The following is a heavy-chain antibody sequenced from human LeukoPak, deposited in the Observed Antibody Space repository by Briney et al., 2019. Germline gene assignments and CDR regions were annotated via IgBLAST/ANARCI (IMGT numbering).Heavy chain of an antibody. Sequence: ASVKVSCKTSGYTFSEYYIYWVRQAPGQGLGWMGWIDPSTGGTNYAQNFQGRVTMTRDTSTTTVYMELSSLKSDDTAVYHCARGNNYGSGSLFYGWGQGTLVTVSS. CDR2: IDPSTGGT. V-gene: IGHV1-2*02. D-gene: IGHD3-10*01. CDR1: GYTFSEYY. J-gene: IGHJ4*02. CDR3: ARGNNYGSGSLFYG.